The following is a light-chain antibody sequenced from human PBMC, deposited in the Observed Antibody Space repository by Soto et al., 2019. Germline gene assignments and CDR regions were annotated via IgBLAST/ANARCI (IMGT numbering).Light chain of an antibody. Sequence: QSALTQPASVSGSPGQSITISCTGTSSDVGRYNYVSWYQQYPGKAPKLMIFDVSHRPSGVSNRFSGSKSGNTASLTISGLQPEDDADYYCASYTSSSTYVFGIGTKLTVL. CDR1: SSDVGRYNY. CDR2: DVS. J-gene: IGLJ1*01. V-gene: IGLV2-14*03. CDR3: ASYTSSSTYV.